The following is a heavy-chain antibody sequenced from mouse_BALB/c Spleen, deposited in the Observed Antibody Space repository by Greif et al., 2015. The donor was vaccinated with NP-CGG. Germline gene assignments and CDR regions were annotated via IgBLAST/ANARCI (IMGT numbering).Heavy chain of an antibody. D-gene: IGHD4-1*01. CDR2: IYPGSSNT. CDR1: GYTFTDYY. Sequence: QVQLQQSGPELVKPGASVKISCKASGYTFTDYYINWVKQKLGHGLEWIGWIYPGSSNTKYNEKFKGKATLTVDTSSSTAYMQLSSLTSEDTAVYFCARRTGTEAMDYWGQGTSVTVSS. J-gene: IGHJ4*01. V-gene: IGHV1-84*02. CDR3: ARRTGTEAMDY.